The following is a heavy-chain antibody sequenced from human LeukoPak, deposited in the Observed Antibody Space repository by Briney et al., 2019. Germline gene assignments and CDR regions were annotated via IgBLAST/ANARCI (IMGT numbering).Heavy chain of an antibody. Sequence: GGSLRLSCAASGFTFSGYWMSWVRQAPGKGLEWVANIKQDGSEKYYVDSVKGRFTISRDNAKNSLYLQMNSLRAEDTAVYYCARVAEAYYDILTGYMGGAFDIWGQGTMVTVSS. CDR2: IKQDGSEK. J-gene: IGHJ3*02. CDR3: ARVAEAYYDILTGYMGGAFDI. CDR1: GFTFSGYW. V-gene: IGHV3-7*01. D-gene: IGHD3-9*01.